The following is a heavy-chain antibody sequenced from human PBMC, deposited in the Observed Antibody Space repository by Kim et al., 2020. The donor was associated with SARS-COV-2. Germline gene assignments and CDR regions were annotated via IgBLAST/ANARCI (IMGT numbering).Heavy chain of an antibody. V-gene: IGHV4-34*01. D-gene: IGHD6-13*01. J-gene: IGHJ4*02. CDR2: INHSGST. CDR3: ARGRYSSSWGD. CDR1: GGSFSGYY. Sequence: SETLSLTCAVYGGSFSGYYWSWIRQPPGKGLEWIGEINHSGSTNYNPSLKSRVTISVDTSKNQFSLKLSSVTAADTAVYYCARGRYSSSWGDWGQGTLVTVSS.